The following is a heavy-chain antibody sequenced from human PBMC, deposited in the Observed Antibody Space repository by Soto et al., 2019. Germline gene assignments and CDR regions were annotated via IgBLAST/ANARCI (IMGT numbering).Heavy chain of an antibody. V-gene: IGHV3-30*18. CDR2: ISYDGSNK. CDR3: AKQNSPAYCGGDCHHLGYGMHV. CDR1: GFTFSSYG. J-gene: IGHJ6*02. D-gene: IGHD2-21*02. Sequence: PGGSLRLSCAASGFTFSSYGMHWVRQAPGKGLEWVAVISYDGSNKYYADSVKGRFTISRDNSKNTLYLQMNSLRAEDTAVYYCAKQNSPAYCGGDCHHLGYGMHVWGQGTTVTVSS.